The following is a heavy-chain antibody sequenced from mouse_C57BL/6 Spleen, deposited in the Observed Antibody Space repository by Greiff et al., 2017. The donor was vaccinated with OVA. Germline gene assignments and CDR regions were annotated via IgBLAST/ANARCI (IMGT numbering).Heavy chain of an antibody. CDR2: ISSGSSTI. J-gene: IGHJ4*01. D-gene: IGHD2-3*01. Sequence: EVHLVESGGGLVKPGGSLKLSCAASGFTFSDYGMHWVRQAPEKGLEWVAYISSGSSTIYYADTVKGRFTISRDNAKNTLFLQMTSLRSEDTAMYYCARSIDGYYDYHAMDYWGQGTSVTVSS. V-gene: IGHV5-17*01. CDR1: GFTFSDYG. CDR3: ARSIDGYYDYHAMDY.